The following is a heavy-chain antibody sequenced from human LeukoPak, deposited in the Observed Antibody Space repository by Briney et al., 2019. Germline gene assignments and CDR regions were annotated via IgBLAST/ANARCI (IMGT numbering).Heavy chain of an antibody. CDR2: ISDSGGST. CDR1: GFTFSSYA. V-gene: IGHV3-23*01. CDR3: AKGRVVGATNRPFDY. J-gene: IGHJ4*02. D-gene: IGHD2-15*01. Sequence: AGGSLRLSCAASGFTFSSYAMSWVRQAPGKGLEWVSAISDSGGSTYYADSVKGRFTISRDNSKNTLYLQMNSLRAEDTAVYYCAKGRVVGATNRPFDYWGQGTLVTVSS.